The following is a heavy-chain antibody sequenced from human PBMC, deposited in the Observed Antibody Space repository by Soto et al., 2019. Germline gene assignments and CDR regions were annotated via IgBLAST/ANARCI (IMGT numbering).Heavy chain of an antibody. Sequence: ESGGGLVQPGGSLRLSCAASGFTFSSYAMSWVRQAPGKGLEWVSAISGSGGSTYYADSVKGRFTISRDNSKNTLYLQMNSLRAEDTAVYYCAKSNRYCSSTSCYVPLYYFDYWGQGTLVTVSS. CDR1: GFTFSSYA. V-gene: IGHV3-23*01. CDR3: AKSNRYCSSTSCYVPLYYFDY. CDR2: ISGSGGST. D-gene: IGHD2-2*01. J-gene: IGHJ4*02.